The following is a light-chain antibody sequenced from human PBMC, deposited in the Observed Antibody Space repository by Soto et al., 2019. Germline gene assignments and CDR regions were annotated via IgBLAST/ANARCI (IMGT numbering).Light chain of an antibody. CDR1: QSISNW. CDR3: QQYSDSWT. J-gene: IGKJ1*01. V-gene: IGKV1-5*03. CDR2: KAS. Sequence: DIQMTQSPSTLSASVGDRVTITCLASQSISNWLAWYEQKPGTAPSLLIYKASTLQSGVPSSLSGSGSETEFTLTISSLQPDYSATYYFQQYSDSWTFGQVTKVEIK.